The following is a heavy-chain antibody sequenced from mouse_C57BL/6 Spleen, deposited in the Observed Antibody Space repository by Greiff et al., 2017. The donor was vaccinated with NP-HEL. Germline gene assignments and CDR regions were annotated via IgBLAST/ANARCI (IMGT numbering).Heavy chain of an antibody. J-gene: IGHJ4*01. Sequence: QVQLQQPGAELVMPGASVKLSCKASGYTFTSYWMHWVKQRPGQGLEWIGEIDPSDSYTNYNQTFKGKSTLTVDKSSSTAYMQLSSLTSEDSAVYYCARAYSNYVYAMDYWGQGTSVTVSS. CDR2: IDPSDSYT. CDR1: GYTFTSYW. V-gene: IGHV1-69*01. CDR3: ARAYSNYVYAMDY. D-gene: IGHD2-5*01.